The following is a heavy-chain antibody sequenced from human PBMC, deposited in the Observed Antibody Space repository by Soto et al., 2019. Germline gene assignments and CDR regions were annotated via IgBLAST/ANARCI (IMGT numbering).Heavy chain of an antibody. V-gene: IGHV1-18*01. Sequence: ASVKVSCKASGYTFTSYGISWVRQAPGQGLEWMGWISAYNGNTNYAQKLQGRVTITTDTSTSTAYMELRSLRSDDTAVYYCARDLFPDPFYYYYYGMDVWGQGTTVTVSS. CDR2: ISAYNGNT. J-gene: IGHJ6*02. CDR1: GYTFTSYG. CDR3: ARDLFPDPFYYYYYGMDV.